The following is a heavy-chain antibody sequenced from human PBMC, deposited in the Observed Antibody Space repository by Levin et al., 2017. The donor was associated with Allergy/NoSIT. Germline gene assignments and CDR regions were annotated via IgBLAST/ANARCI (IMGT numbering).Heavy chain of an antibody. V-gene: IGHV3-30*18. CDR2: ITSDGSVK. J-gene: IGHJ6*03. Sequence: GGSLRLSCAASGFPFSTYGIYWVRQAPGKGLEWVALITSDGSVKFYADSVKGRFTISRDNSRDTLYLQMNSLRPDDTAVYYCAKGGDMDVWGKGTTVTVSS. CDR3: AKGGDMDV. CDR1: GFPFSTYG.